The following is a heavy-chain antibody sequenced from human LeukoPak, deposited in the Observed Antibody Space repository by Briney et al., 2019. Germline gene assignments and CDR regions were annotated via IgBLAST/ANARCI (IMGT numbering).Heavy chain of an antibody. J-gene: IGHJ4*02. CDR3: ARVSASRKYYGAGSGLIGFDY. CDR1: GDTFTSYY. D-gene: IGHD3-10*01. Sequence: GASVKVSCKASGDTFTSYYMHWVRQATGQGLEWMGIINPSGGSTSYAQKFQGRVTMTRDTSTSTVYMELSSLRSEDTAVYYCARVSASRKYYGAGSGLIGFDYWGQGTLVTVSS. CDR2: INPSGGST. V-gene: IGHV1-46*01.